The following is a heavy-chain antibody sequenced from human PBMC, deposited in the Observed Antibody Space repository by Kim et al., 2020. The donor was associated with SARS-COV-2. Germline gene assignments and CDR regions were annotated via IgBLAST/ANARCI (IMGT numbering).Heavy chain of an antibody. V-gene: IGHV4-39*01. D-gene: IGHD6-13*01. CDR3: ARHLIYSSSPPSLDYFDY. Sequence: SETLSLTCTVSGGSISSSSYYWGWIRQPPGKGLEWIGSIYYSGSTYYNPSLKSRVTISVDTSKNQFSLKLSSVTAADTAVYYCARHLIYSSSPPSLDYFDYWGQGTLVTVSS. CDR1: GGSISSSSYY. J-gene: IGHJ4*02. CDR2: IYYSGST.